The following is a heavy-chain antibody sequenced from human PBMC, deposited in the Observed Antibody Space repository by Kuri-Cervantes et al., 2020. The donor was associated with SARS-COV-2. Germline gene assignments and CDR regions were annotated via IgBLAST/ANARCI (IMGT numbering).Heavy chain of an antibody. Sequence: GGSLRLSCKGSGYSFTDYWIGWVRQKPGKGLEWMGRIDPSDSYTNYSPSFQGHVTISADKSISTAYLQWSSLKASDTAMYYCAITLAGVGATTLEDWGQGTLVTVSS. CDR2: IDPSDSYT. J-gene: IGHJ4*02. CDR1: GYSFTDYW. CDR3: AITLAGVGATTLED. D-gene: IGHD1-26*01. V-gene: IGHV5-10-1*01.